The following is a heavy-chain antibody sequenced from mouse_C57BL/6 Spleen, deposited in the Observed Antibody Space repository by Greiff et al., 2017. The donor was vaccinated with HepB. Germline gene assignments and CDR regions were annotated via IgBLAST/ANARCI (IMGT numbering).Heavy chain of an antibody. D-gene: IGHD1-1*01. J-gene: IGHJ1*03. Sequence: EVKLMESGPGMVKPSQSLSLTCTVTGYSITSGYDWHWIRHFPGNKLEWMGYISYSGSTNYNPSLKSRISITHDTSKNHFFLKLKSVTTEDTATYYCARRGAHYYGSSHWYFDVWGTGTTVTVSS. V-gene: IGHV3-1*01. CDR1: GYSITSGYD. CDR3: ARRGAHYYGSSHWYFDV. CDR2: ISYSGST.